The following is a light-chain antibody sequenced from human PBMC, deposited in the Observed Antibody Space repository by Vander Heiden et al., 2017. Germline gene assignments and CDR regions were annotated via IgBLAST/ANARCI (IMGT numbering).Light chain of an antibody. CDR3: RQDDSYPWT. V-gene: IGKV1-8*01. CDR2: AAS. J-gene: IGKJ1*01. Sequence: AIRMTQSPSSFSASTGDRVTITCRASQGISSYLAWYQQKPGKAPKLLIYAASTLQSGVPSRFSGSGSGRDFTLTISCLQSEDFATYYCRQDDSYPWTFGQGTKVEIK. CDR1: QGISSY.